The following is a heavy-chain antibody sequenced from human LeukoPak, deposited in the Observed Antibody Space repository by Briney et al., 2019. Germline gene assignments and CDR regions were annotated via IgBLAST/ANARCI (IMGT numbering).Heavy chain of an antibody. Sequence: PSETLSLTCAVYGGSFSGYYWSWIRQPPGKGLEWIGEINRSGSTNYNPSLKSRVTISVDTSKNQLSLKLSSVTAADTAVYYCARGPYCSGGSCYCCWFDPWGQGTLVTVSS. D-gene: IGHD2-15*01. CDR3: ARGPYCSGGSCYCCWFDP. CDR1: GGSFSGYY. CDR2: INRSGST. J-gene: IGHJ5*02. V-gene: IGHV4-34*01.